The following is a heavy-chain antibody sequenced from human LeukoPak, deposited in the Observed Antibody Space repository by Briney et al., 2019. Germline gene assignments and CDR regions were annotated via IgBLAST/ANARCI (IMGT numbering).Heavy chain of an antibody. CDR1: GYTFSSYS. V-gene: IGHV3-21*01. J-gene: IGHJ4*02. CDR3: VRLRRNSDTSGFYYYYDF. D-gene: IGHD3-22*01. CDR2: ISVRSNYI. Sequence: GGSLRLSCLASGYTFSSYSINWVRQAPGKGLEWVSSISVRSNYIYYADSVRGRFRISRDDARDSLFLEMNSLRAEDTAVYYCVRLRRNSDTSGFYYYYDFWGQGTLATVSS.